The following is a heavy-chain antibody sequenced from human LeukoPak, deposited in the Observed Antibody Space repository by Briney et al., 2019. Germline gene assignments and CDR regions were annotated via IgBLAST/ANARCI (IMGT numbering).Heavy chain of an antibody. V-gene: IGHV3-48*01. CDR1: GFSFSTYS. D-gene: IGHD7-27*01. J-gene: IGHJ4*02. CDR3: RTGDPRFDY. CDR2: ISSGSSAI. Sequence: PGGSLRLSCAASGFSFSTYSMNWVRQAPGKGLQWVSYISSGSSAIYYTDSVKGRFTITRDDAKNSVYPQMNSLRTEDTAVYYCRTGDPRFDYWGQGILVTVSS.